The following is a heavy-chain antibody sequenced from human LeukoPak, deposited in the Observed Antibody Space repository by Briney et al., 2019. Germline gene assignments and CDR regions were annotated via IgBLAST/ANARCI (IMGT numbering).Heavy chain of an antibody. V-gene: IGHV1-69*04. J-gene: IGHJ4*02. CDR3: ARGEIVEMAIIDY. CDR1: GGTFSSYA. D-gene: IGHD5-24*01. Sequence: ASVKVSCKASGGTFSSYAISWVRQAPGQVLEWMGRIIPIFGIANYAQKFQGRVTITADKSTSTAYMEPSSLRSEDTAVYYCARGEIVEMAIIDYWGQGTLVTVSS. CDR2: IIPIFGIA.